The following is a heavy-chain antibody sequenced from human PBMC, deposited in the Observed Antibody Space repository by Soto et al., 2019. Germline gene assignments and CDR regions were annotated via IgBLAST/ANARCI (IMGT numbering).Heavy chain of an antibody. CDR2: ISYDGSNK. CDR3: ARDSGSGSFIFGPFDY. Sequence: GGSLRLSCAASGGTFSGYVMHWVSQTPGKRLEWVAVISYDGSNKYYADSVKGRFTISRDNSKNTLYLQMNSLRAEDTAVYYCARDSGSGSFIFGPFDYWGQGTLVTVSS. CDR1: GGTFSGYV. J-gene: IGHJ4*02. V-gene: IGHV3-30-3*01. D-gene: IGHD3-10*01.